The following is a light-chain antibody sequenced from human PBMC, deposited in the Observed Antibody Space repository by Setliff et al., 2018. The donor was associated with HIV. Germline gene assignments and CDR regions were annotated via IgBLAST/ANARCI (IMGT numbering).Light chain of an antibody. CDR1: SNNVGRYDL. Sequence: QSALTQPASVSGSPGQSITISCTGTSNNVGRYDLVSWYQQHPARAPKLIIYQATRRPSGVSNRFSGSKPGNVASLTISGLQAEDEADYYCCSNTGSNTYVFGSVTKATVL. CDR2: QAT. CDR3: CSNTGSNTYV. V-gene: IGLV2-23*01. J-gene: IGLJ1*01.